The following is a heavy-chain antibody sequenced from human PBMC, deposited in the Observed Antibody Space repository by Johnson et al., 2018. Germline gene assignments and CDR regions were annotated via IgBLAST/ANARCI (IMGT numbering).Heavy chain of an antibody. Sequence: QVQLVESGGGVVQPGRSLRLSCAASGFTFSSYGMHWVRQAPGKGLEWVAVIWYDGSNKYYADSVKGRFTSSRDNSKNTLYLQMNSLRAEVTAVYYCGVGARGGAFDIWGQGTMVTGSS. J-gene: IGHJ3*02. D-gene: IGHD1-26*01. CDR3: GVGARGGAFDI. CDR2: IWYDGSNK. CDR1: GFTFSSYG. V-gene: IGHV3-33*01.